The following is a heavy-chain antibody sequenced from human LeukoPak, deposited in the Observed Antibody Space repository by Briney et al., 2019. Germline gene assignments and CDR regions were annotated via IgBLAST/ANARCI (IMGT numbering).Heavy chain of an antibody. V-gene: IGHV4-34*01. Sequence: SEALSLTCAVYGGSFSGYYWSWIRQPLGKGLEWIGEINHSGSTNYNPSLKSRVTISVDTSKNQFSLKLSSVTAADTAVYYCAGVSYHDSSGYYHYFDYWGQGTLVTVSS. CDR1: GGSFSGYY. CDR3: AGVSYHDSSGYYHYFDY. CDR2: INHSGST. J-gene: IGHJ4*02. D-gene: IGHD3-22*01.